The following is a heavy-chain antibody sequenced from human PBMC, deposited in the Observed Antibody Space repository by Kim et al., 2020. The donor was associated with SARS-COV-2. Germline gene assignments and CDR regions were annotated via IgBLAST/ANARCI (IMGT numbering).Heavy chain of an antibody. CDR1: GFTFGDYA. J-gene: IGHJ4*02. Sequence: GGSLRLSCVASGFTFGDYAMFWVRQAPGKGLEWVSSINWDTSSIAYADSVKGRFAISRDNAKNSLHLQMDSLRSEETALYYCAKGSLISVAGPLGFWCQGTLVTIFS. CDR2: INWDTSSI. CDR3: AKGSLISVAGPLGF. V-gene: IGHV3-9*01. D-gene: IGHD6-19*01.